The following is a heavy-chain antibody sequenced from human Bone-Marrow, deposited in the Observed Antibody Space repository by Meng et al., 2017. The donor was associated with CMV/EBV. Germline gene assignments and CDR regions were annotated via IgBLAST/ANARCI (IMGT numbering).Heavy chain of an antibody. CDR1: GFTFANYG. CDR3: ARDMYKQLTYYYYYGMDV. V-gene: IGHV3-30*03. J-gene: IGHJ6*02. CDR2: ISYDGSNT. Sequence: GESLKISCAASGFTFANYGMHWVRQAPGKGLEWVAVISYDGSNTYYADFLKGRFTISRDNSQNTLYLQMNSLRPEDTAVYYCARDMYKQLTYYYYYGMDVWGQGTAVTVSS. D-gene: IGHD1-1*01.